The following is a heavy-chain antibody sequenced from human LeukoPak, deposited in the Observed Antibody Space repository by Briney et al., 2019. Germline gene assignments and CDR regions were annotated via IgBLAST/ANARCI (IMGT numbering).Heavy chain of an antibody. J-gene: IGHJ4*02. CDR2: IYYSGST. CDR3: ARHLVSYFDY. CDR1: GGSISSSSYY. Sequence: SQTLSLTCTVSGGSISSSSYYWGWIRQPPGKGLEWIGSIYYSGSTYYNPSLKSRVTISVDTSKNQFSLKLSSVTAADTAVYYCARHLVSYFDYWGQGTLVTVSS. D-gene: IGHD2-2*01. V-gene: IGHV4-39*01.